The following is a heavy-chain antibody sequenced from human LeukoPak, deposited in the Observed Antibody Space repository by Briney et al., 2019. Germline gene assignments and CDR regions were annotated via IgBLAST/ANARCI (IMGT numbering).Heavy chain of an antibody. CDR3: ARGGGSPDN. V-gene: IGHV3-7*04. D-gene: IGHD2-15*01. CDR1: GVSFSTYW. Sequence: GGSLRLSCAASGVSFSTYWMTWVRQAPGRGLEWVASIKQDGSEKYFVDSVKGRFTISRDNAKNLLYLQMNSLRVEDTAVYYCARGGGSPDNWGQGTLVTVSS. J-gene: IGHJ4*02. CDR2: IKQDGSEK.